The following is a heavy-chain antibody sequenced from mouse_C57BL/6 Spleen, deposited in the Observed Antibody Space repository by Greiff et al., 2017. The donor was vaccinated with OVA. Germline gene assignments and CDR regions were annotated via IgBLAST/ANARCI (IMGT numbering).Heavy chain of an antibody. V-gene: IGHV1-26*01. CDR2: INPNNGGT. J-gene: IGHJ2*01. CDR1: GYTFTDYY. CDR3: ARFDGSSYAYFDY. Sequence: VQLQQSGPELVKPGASVKISCKASGYTFTDYYMNWVKQSHGKSLEWIGDINPNNGGTSYNQKFKGKATLTVDKSSSTAYMELRSLTSEDSAVYYCARFDGSSYAYFDYWGQGTTLTVAS. D-gene: IGHD1-1*01.